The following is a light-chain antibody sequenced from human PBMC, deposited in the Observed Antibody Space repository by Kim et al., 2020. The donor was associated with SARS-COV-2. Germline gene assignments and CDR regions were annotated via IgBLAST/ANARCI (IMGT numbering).Light chain of an antibody. J-gene: IGKJ2*01. CDR2: QAS. V-gene: IGKV1-5*03. CDR1: QNINSV. Sequence: LSASVGDRITITCRASQNINSVLAWYQQKPGRAPKLLIYQASTLQSGVPSRFTVSGSGTEFTLTINSLQPDDFATYYCQQYISYSTFGQGTKLEI. CDR3: QQYISYST.